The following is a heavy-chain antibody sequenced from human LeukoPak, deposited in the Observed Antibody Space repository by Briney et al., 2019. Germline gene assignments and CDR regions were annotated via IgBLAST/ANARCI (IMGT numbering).Heavy chain of an antibody. CDR3: ARSTGSSSWGVDY. CDR2: IYPGDSDP. V-gene: IGHV5-51*01. J-gene: IGHJ4*02. CDR1: GYSFTSYW. D-gene: IGHD6-13*01. Sequence: GESLKISCKGSGYSFTSYWIGWVRQMPGKGLEWMGIIYPGDSDPRYSPSFQGQVTISADESISSAYLQWSSLKASDTAMYYCARSTGSSSWGVDYWGQGTLVTVSS.